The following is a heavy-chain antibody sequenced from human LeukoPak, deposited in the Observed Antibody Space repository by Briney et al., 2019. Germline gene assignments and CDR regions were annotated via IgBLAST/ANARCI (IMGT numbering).Heavy chain of an antibody. CDR1: GFTFSSYW. V-gene: IGHV3-74*01. D-gene: IGHD3-22*01. CDR2: INSDGSST. Sequence: PGGSLRLSCAASGFTFSSYWMHWVRQAPGKGLVWVSRINSDGSSTSYADSVKGRFTISRDNAKNTLYLQMNSLRAEDTAVYYCATKGIVVVIDDAFDIWGQGTMVTVPS. J-gene: IGHJ3*02. CDR3: ATKGIVVVIDDAFDI.